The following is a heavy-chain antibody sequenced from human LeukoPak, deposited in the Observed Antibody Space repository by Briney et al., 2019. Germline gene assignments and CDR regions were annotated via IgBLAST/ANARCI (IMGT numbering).Heavy chain of an antibody. CDR3: AKGNYYDSSGYFG. Sequence: GGSLRLSCAASGFTVSSNYMSWVRQAPGKGLEWVSVIYSGGSTYYADSVKGRFTISRHNSKNTLYLQMNSLRAEDTAVYYCAKGNYYDSSGYFGWGQGTLVTVSS. V-gene: IGHV3-53*04. CDR1: GFTVSSNY. CDR2: IYSGGST. D-gene: IGHD3-22*01. J-gene: IGHJ4*02.